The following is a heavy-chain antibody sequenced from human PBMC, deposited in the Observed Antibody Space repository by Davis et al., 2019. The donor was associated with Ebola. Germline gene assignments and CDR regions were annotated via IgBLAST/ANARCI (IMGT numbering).Heavy chain of an antibody. Sequence: GGSLRLSCAASGFTFSSYEMNWVRQAPGKGLEWVSYISSSSSYTNYADSVKGRFTISRDNAKNSLYLQMNSLRAEDTAVYYCARVVVPAAIFGWGWFDPWGQGTLVTVSS. CDR3: ARVVVPAAIFGWGWFDP. J-gene: IGHJ5*02. V-gene: IGHV3-21*05. CDR2: ISSSSSYT. D-gene: IGHD2-2*02. CDR1: GFTFSSYE.